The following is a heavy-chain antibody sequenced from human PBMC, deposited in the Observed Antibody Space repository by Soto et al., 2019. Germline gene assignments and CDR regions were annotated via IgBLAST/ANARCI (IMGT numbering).Heavy chain of an antibody. Sequence: SLTCSVSGDSVSRGSYHWSWIRQPPGKGLEWIGFKPYTGSPDYNPSLKSRVVISIDRSKNQFSLKLSSVTATDTAVYFCAKVGWGGDSWGQGTLVTVPQ. CDR2: KPYTGSP. CDR3: AKVGWGGDS. D-gene: IGHD7-27*01. J-gene: IGHJ4*02. CDR1: GDSVSRGSYH. V-gene: IGHV4-61*01.